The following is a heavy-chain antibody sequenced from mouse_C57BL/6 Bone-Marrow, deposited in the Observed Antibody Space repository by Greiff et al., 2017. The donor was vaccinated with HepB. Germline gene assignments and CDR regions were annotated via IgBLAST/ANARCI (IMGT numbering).Heavy chain of an antibody. CDR1: GFSLTSYA. CDR3: ARIPRITTVLYWYFDV. CDR2: IWTGGGT. Sequence: VKLVESGPGLVAPSQCLSITCTVSGFSLTSYAISWVRQPPGKGLEWLGVIWTGGGTNYNSALKSRLSIGKDNSKSQVFLKMNSLQTDDTARYYCARIPRITTVLYWYFDVWGTGTTVTVSS. V-gene: IGHV2-9-1*01. J-gene: IGHJ1*03. D-gene: IGHD1-1*01.